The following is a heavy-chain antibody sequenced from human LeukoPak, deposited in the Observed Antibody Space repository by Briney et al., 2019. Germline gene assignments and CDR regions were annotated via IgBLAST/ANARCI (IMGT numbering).Heavy chain of an antibody. CDR2: ISSSSSYI. J-gene: IGHJ3*02. V-gene: IGHV3-21*01. CDR3: ARDQYYSDSSGYPYDI. D-gene: IGHD3-22*01. CDR1: GFTFSSYS. Sequence: GGSLRLSCAASGFTFSSYSMNWVRQAPGKGLEWVSSISSSSSYIYYADSVKGRFTISRDNAKNSLYLQMNSLRAEDTAVYYCARDQYYSDSSGYPYDIWGQGTVVTVSS.